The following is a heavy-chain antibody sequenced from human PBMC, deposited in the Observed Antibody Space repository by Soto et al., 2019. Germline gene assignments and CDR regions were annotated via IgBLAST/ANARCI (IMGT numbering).Heavy chain of an antibody. V-gene: IGHV4-39*01. CDR2: IYHSGST. CDR3: ARHTPAISISDH. Sequence: PSETLSLTCTVPGGSIGRSSYYWGWIRQPPGKGLEWIGSIYHSGSTYYNPSLKSRVTISVDTSKNQFSLKMSSVTAADTAVYYCARHTPAISISDHWGQGTLVTVSS. D-gene: IGHD2-15*01. J-gene: IGHJ4*02. CDR1: GGSIGRSSYY.